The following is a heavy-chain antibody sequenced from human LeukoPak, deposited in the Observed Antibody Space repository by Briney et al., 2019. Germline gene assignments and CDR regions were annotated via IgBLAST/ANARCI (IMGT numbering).Heavy chain of an antibody. D-gene: IGHD6-19*01. CDR3: AKGVRRQSFGIAVAGPLDY. CDR1: GFTFSSYA. Sequence: GGSLRLSCAASGFTFSSYAMSWVRQAPGKGLEWVSAISGSGGSTYYADSLKGRFTISRDNSKNTVYLQMNSLRAEDTAVYYCAKGVRRQSFGIAVAGPLDYWGQGTLVTVSS. J-gene: IGHJ4*02. V-gene: IGHV3-23*01. CDR2: ISGSGGST.